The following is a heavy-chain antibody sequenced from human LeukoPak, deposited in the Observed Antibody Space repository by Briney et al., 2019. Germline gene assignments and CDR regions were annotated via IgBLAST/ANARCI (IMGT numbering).Heavy chain of an antibody. Sequence: GGSLRLSCAASGFTFSSYAMHWVRQAPGKGLEWVSVIYSGGSTYYADSVKGRFTISRDNSKNTLYLQMNSLRAEDTAVYYCAIYSDYGYYYYYGMDVWGQGTTVTVSS. CDR2: IYSGGST. CDR3: AIYSDYGYYYYYGMDV. V-gene: IGHV3-66*01. D-gene: IGHD4-11*01. J-gene: IGHJ6*02. CDR1: GFTFSSYA.